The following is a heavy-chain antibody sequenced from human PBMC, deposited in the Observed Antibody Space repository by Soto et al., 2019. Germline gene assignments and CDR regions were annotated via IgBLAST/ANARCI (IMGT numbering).Heavy chain of an antibody. CDR1: GGSISSSSYY. CDR2: IYYSGST. J-gene: IGHJ3*02. V-gene: IGHV4-39*01. Sequence: SETLSLTCTVSGGSISSSSYYWGWIRQPPGKGLEWIGSIYYSGSTYYNPSLKSRVTISVDTAKNQFSLKLSSVTAADTAVYYCASWSIAARPDAFDIWGQGTMVTVSS. D-gene: IGHD6-6*01. CDR3: ASWSIAARPDAFDI.